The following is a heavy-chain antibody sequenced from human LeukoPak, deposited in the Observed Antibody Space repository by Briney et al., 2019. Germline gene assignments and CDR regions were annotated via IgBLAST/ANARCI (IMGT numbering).Heavy chain of an antibody. CDR2: IYHSGSS. D-gene: IGHD3-10*01. Sequence: SETLSLTCTVSGGSISSSSYYWGWIRQPPGKGLEWIGSIYHSGSSYYNPSLKSRVTISVDTSKSQFSLKLSSVTAADTAVYYCARHSSYYGNFDYWGQGTLVTVSS. J-gene: IGHJ4*02. CDR1: GGSISSSSYY. V-gene: IGHV4-39*01. CDR3: ARHSSYYGNFDY.